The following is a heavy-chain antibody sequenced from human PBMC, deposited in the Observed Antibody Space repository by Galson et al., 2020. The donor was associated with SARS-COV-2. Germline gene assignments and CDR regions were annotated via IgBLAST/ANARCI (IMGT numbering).Heavy chain of an antibody. J-gene: IGHJ4*02. CDR2: IYPSDSDT. Sequence: GESLKISCKGSGYSFSSYWIGWVRQMPGKGLEWMGIIYPSDSDTRYSPSFQGQVTISADKSISTAYLQWSSLKASDTAMYYCARRGSSGWYDLLDWGQGTLVTVSS. V-gene: IGHV5-51*01. CDR3: ARRGSSGWYDLLD. D-gene: IGHD6-19*01. CDR1: GYSFSSYW.